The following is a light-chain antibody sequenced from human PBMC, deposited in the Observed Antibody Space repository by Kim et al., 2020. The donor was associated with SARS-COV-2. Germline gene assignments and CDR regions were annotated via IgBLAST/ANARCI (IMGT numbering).Light chain of an antibody. CDR1: GVGSKN. CDR2: YDS. CDR3: QVWDSSSDHPV. J-gene: IGLJ3*02. Sequence: APGKTARVTCGGNGVGSKNVHWYQQKPGPAPVLVIYYDSDRPSGIPERFSGSNSGNTATLTISRVEAGDEADYYCQVWDSSSDHPVFGGGTQLTVL. V-gene: IGLV3-21*04.